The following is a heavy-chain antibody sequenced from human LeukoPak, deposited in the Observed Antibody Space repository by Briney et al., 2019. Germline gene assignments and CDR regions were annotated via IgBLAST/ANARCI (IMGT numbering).Heavy chain of an antibody. CDR3: ARENDDGFRELLCNWFDP. D-gene: IGHD3-10*01. CDR1: GYTFTSYD. CDR2: MNPNSGNT. Sequence: ASVKVSCKASGYTFTSYDINWVRQATGQGLEWMGWMNPNSGNTGYAQKFQGRVTMTRNTSISTAYMELSSLRSEDTAVYYCARENDDGFRELLCNWFDPWGQGTLVTVSS. V-gene: IGHV1-8*01. J-gene: IGHJ5*02.